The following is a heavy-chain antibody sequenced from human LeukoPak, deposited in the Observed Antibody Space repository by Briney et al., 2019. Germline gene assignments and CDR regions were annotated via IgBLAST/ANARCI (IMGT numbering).Heavy chain of an antibody. CDR1: GFTFSSYA. V-gene: IGHV3-23*01. CDR3: AKDSRGVGPKYNWFDP. Sequence: PGGSLRLSCAASGFTFSSYAMSWVRQAPGKGLEWVSAISGSGGSTYYADSVEGRFTISRDNSKDTLYLQMNSLRAEDTAVYYCAKDSRGVGPKYNWFDPWGQGTLVTVSS. J-gene: IGHJ5*02. D-gene: IGHD3-10*01. CDR2: ISGSGGST.